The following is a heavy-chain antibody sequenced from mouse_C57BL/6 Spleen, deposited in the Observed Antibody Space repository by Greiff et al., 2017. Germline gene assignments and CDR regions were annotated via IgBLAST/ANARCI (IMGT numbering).Heavy chain of an antibody. CDR2: INPNNGGT. V-gene: IGHV1-18*01. Sequence: EVQLQQSGPELVKPGASVKIPCKASGYTFTDYNMDWVKQSHGKSLEWIGDINPNNGGTIYNQKFKGKATLTVDKSSSTAYMELRSLTSEDTAVYYCARRWLHWYFEVWGTGTTVTVSS. J-gene: IGHJ1*03. D-gene: IGHD2-3*01. CDR1: GYTFTDYN. CDR3: ARRWLHWYFEV.